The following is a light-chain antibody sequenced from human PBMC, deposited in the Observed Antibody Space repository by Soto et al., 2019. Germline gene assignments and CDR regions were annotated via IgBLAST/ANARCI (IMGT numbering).Light chain of an antibody. CDR3: ASYAGTKLFV. CDR1: TSDIGGYNY. CDR2: EVR. J-gene: IGLJ7*01. V-gene: IGLV2-14*01. Sequence: QSALTQPASVSGSPGQSITISCTGTTSDIGGYNYVSWYQQYPGKAPKLIIYEVRNRPSGVSNRFSASKSGNTASLTISGLQADDEAEYYCASYAGTKLFVFGSGTQLTVL.